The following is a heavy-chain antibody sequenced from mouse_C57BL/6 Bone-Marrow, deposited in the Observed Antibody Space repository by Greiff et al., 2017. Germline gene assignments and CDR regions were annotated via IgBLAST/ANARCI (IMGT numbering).Heavy chain of an antibody. CDR3: ARDYDGSSYGGYFDY. D-gene: IGHD1-1*01. CDR1: GYTFTDYY. CDR2: LTPNTGGS. Sequence: VQLQQSGPELVQPGASVKISCKASGYTFTDYYMNWVKQSHGKSLEWIGDLTPNTGGSSSNQKFKGKATFTVDKSSSTAYMELRSRTSEDSAVYYCARDYDGSSYGGYFDYWGQGTTLTVSS. V-gene: IGHV1-26*01. J-gene: IGHJ2*01.